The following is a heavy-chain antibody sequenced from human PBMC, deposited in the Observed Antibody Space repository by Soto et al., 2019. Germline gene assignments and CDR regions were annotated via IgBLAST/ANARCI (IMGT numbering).Heavy chain of an antibody. D-gene: IGHD4-17*01. V-gene: IGHV3-23*01. CDR3: AKKITVTTPHYGMDV. Sequence: EVQLLESGGGLVQPGGSLRLSCAASGLTFSSHAMSWVRQAPGKGLQWVSAISGSGGVTYYADSVKGRFTISRDNSKNTLYLQMNSLRAEDTAVYYCAKKITVTTPHYGMDVWGQGTTVTVSS. CDR1: GLTFSSHA. J-gene: IGHJ6*02. CDR2: ISGSGGVT.